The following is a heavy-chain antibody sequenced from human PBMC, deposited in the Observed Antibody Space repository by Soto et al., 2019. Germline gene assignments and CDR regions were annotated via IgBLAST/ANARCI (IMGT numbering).Heavy chain of an antibody. V-gene: IGHV1-69*13. CDR1: GGTFSSYA. CDR3: ARARVYYYDSSGYYSPFDY. D-gene: IGHD3-22*01. J-gene: IGHJ4*02. CDR2: IIPIFGTA. Sequence: SVKVSCKASGGTFSSYAISWVRQAPGQGLEWMGGIIPIFGTANYAQKFQGRVTITADESTSTAYTELSSLRSEDTAVDYCARARVYYYDSSGYYSPFDYWGQGTLVTVSS.